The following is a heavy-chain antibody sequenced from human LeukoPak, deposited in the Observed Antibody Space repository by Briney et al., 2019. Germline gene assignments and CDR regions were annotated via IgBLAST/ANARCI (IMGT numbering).Heavy chain of an antibody. D-gene: IGHD5-18*01. CDR3: TRDLGVDTTMIFFDY. CDR1: GGSFSGYY. CDR2: INHSGST. J-gene: IGHJ4*02. V-gene: IGHV4-34*01. Sequence: SETPSLTCAVYGGSFSGYYWSWIRQPPGKGLEWIGEINHSGSTNYNPSLKSRVTISVDTSKNQFSLKLSSVTAADTAVYYCTRDLGVDTTMIFFDYWGQGSLVTVSS.